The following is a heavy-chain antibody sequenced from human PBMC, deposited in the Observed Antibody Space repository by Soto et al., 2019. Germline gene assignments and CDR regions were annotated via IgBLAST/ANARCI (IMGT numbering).Heavy chain of an antibody. CDR2: IDPSDSQT. V-gene: IGHV5-10-1*01. J-gene: IGHJ4*02. CDR1: GYSFAGYW. D-gene: IGHD3-22*01. CDR3: ARQIYDSDTGPNFQYYFDS. Sequence: GESLKISCKGSGYSFAGYWITWVRRKPGKGLEWMGRIDPSDSQTYYSPSFRGHVTISATKSITTVFLQWSSLRASDTAMYYCARQIYDSDTGPNFQYYFDSWGQGTPVTVSS.